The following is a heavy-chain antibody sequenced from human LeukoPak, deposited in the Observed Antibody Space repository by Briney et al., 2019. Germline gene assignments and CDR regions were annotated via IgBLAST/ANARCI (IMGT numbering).Heavy chain of an antibody. CDR1: GFTFDDYG. J-gene: IGHJ6*04. V-gene: IGHV3-20*04. D-gene: IGHD5-12*01. CDR3: ARDSGYDFGDLDV. Sequence: PGGSLRLSCAASGFTFDDYGMSWVRHAPGKGLEWVSGINWNGGSTGYADSVKGRFTISRDNAKNSLYLQMNSLRAEDTALYYCARDSGYDFGDLDVWGKGTTVTVSS. CDR2: INWNGGST.